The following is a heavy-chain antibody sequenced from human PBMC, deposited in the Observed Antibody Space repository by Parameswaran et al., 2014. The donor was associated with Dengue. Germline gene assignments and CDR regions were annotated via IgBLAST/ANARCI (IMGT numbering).Heavy chain of an antibody. CDR2: ISSSSSYI. V-gene: IGHV3-21*01. D-gene: IGHD3-22*01. Sequence: WIRQPPGKGLEWVSSISSSSSYIYYADSVKGRFTISRDNAKNSLYLQMNSLRAEDTAVYYCARESRGWLLREEDIWGQGTMVTVSS. J-gene: IGHJ3*02. CDR3: ARESRGWLLREEDI.